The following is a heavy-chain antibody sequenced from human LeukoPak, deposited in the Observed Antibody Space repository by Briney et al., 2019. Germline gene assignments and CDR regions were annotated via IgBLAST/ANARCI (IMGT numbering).Heavy chain of an antibody. CDR3: ARHSSTWYDFDC. V-gene: IGHV4-59*08. Sequence: SETLSLTCTVSGGSISSQYWSWIRQPPGKGLEWIGYIYYSYSGSTNYNPSLKSRVTISVDTSKNQFSLKLSSVTAADTAVYYCARHSSTWYDFDCWGQGTLVTVSS. D-gene: IGHD6-13*01. CDR2: IYYSYSGST. CDR1: GGSISSQY. J-gene: IGHJ4*02.